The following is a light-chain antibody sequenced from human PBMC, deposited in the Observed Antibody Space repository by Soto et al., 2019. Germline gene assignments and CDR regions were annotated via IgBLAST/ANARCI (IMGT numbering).Light chain of an antibody. V-gene: IGKV3D-20*02. Sequence: IVLTQSPANLSVSPGERATLSCRASQTVIRNLAWYQQKPGQAPRILIFGASGRATGIPDRFSGSGSGTDFTLTISRLEPEDFAVYYCQHRSNWQVTFGQGTRLEIK. J-gene: IGKJ5*01. CDR1: QTVIRN. CDR3: QHRSNWQVT. CDR2: GAS.